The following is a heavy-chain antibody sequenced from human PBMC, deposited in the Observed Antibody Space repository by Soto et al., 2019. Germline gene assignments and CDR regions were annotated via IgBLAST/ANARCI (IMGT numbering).Heavy chain of an antibody. J-gene: IGHJ6*02. D-gene: IGHD2-8*01. V-gene: IGHV1-69*01. CDR2: IIPIFGTA. Sequence: SVKVSCKASGGTFSSYAISWVRQAPGQGLEWMGGIIPIFGTANYAQKFQGRVTITADESTSTTYMELSSLRSEDTAVYYCARDNSGNLRTNGVPDYYYYYGMDVWGQGTTVTVSS. CDR3: ARDNSGNLRTNGVPDYYYYYGMDV. CDR1: GGTFSSYA.